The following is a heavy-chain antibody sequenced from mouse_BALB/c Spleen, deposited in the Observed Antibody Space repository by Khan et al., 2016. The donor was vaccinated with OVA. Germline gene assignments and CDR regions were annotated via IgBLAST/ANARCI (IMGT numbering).Heavy chain of an antibody. Sequence: VQLVESGAELMKPGASVKISCKASGYTFNTYWMEWIKQRPGHGLEWIGEILPESGSTNYNEKLKGKATLTADTSSNTAYMQISSLTSEDSAVYYCVRGFWHYGSSSSHYFDYWGQGSTLTVTS. J-gene: IGHJ2*01. CDR2: ILPESGST. V-gene: IGHV1-9*01. CDR1: GYTFNTYW. D-gene: IGHD1-1*01. CDR3: VRGFWHYGSSSSHYFDY.